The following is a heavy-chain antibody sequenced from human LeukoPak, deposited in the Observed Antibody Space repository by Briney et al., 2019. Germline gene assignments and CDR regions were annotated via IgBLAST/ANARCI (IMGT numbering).Heavy chain of an antibody. V-gene: IGHV4-34*01. CDR2: INHSGST. CDR3: ARVRKAAPTWFGDRAFDI. J-gene: IGHJ3*02. CDR1: GRSFSDYY. Sequence: SETLSLTCAVYGRSFSDYYWSWIRQPPGKGLEWIGEINHSGSTNYNPSLKSRVTISVDTSKNQFSLKLSSVTAADTAVYYCARVRKAAPTWFGDRAFDIWGQGTMVTVSS. D-gene: IGHD3-10*01.